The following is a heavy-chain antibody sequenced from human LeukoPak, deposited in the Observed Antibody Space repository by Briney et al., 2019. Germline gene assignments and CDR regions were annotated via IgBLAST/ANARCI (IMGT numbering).Heavy chain of an antibody. CDR1: GFTFSSYW. V-gene: IGHV3-74*01. CDR3: ARDPGVYSSGGELDV. J-gene: IGHJ6*04. D-gene: IGHD6-19*01. Sequence: PGGSLRLSCAASGFTFSSYWMHWVRHAPGKGLVWVSRINSDGKITNYTDSVKGRFTISRDNAKNTLYLQMNSVRAEDMAVYYCARDPGVYSSGGELDVWGKGTTVTVSS. CDR2: INSDGKIT.